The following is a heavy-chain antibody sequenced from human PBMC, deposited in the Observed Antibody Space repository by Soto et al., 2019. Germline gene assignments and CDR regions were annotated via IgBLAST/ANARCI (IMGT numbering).Heavy chain of an antibody. Sequence: ASVKVSCKASGGTFSSYTISWVRQAPGQGLEWMGWIIPYHGITNYAQKFQGRVTMTTDKSTSTAYMELRSLRSDDTAVYYCARDLYSGSYGKSDYWGQGP. CDR3: ARDLYSGSYGKSDY. D-gene: IGHD1-26*01. CDR1: GGTFSSYT. CDR2: IIPYHGIT. J-gene: IGHJ4*02. V-gene: IGHV1-18*01.